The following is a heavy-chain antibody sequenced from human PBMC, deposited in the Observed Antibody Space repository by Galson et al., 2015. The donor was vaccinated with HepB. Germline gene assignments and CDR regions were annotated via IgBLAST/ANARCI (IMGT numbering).Heavy chain of an antibody. CDR2: ISYDGSNK. Sequence: SLRLSCAASGFTFSSYAMHWVRQAPGKGLEWVAVISYDGSNKYYADSVKGRFTISRDNSKNTLYLQMNSLRAEDTAVYYCAKDHADRSFDYWGQGTLVTVSS. D-gene: IGHD2-15*01. CDR3: AKDHADRSFDY. V-gene: IGHV3-30*04. CDR1: GFTFSSYA. J-gene: IGHJ4*02.